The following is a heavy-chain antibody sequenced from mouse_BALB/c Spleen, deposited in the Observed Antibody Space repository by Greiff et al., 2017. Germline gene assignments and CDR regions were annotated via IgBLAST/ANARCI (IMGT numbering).Heavy chain of an antibody. CDR1: GFTFSSYG. J-gene: IGHJ3*01. D-gene: IGHD3-3*01. V-gene: IGHV5-6*01. CDR3: ARLGQGTWFAY. CDR2: ISSGGSYT. Sequence: EVKLMESGGDLVKPGGSLKLSCAASGFTFSSYGMSWVRQTPDKRLEWVATISSGGSYTYYPYSVKGRFTISRDNAKNTLYLQMSSLKSEDTAMYYCARLGQGTWFAYWGQGTLVTVSA.